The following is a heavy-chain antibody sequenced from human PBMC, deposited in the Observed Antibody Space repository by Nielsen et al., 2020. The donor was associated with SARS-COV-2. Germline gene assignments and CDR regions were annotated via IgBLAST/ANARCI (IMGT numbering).Heavy chain of an antibody. J-gene: IGHJ3*02. Sequence: SETLSLTCTVSVGSFSRSSYYCGRIRQPPGKVLEWIGSIYLSGSTYYNPSLKSRVTISVDTSKNLFSLKLSSGTAADTAVYYCARHPYYYDSSQAFDIWGQGTMVTVSS. D-gene: IGHD3-22*01. CDR1: VGSFSRSSYY. V-gene: IGHV4-39*01. CDR2: IYLSGST. CDR3: ARHPYYYDSSQAFDI.